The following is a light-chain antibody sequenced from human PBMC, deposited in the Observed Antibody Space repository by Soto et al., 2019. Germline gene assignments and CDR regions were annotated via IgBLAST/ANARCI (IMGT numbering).Light chain of an antibody. Sequence: QSVLRHPPSVSGAPGQRVTISCTGSSSNIGAGYDVNWYQQLPETAPKLLIFGDSNRPSGVPDRFSGSKSGTSASLVITGLQADDEADYYCQSNDNGLSGSDVFGTGTKVTVL. CDR3: QSNDNGLSGSDV. V-gene: IGLV1-40*01. J-gene: IGLJ1*01. CDR1: SSNIGAGYD. CDR2: GDS.